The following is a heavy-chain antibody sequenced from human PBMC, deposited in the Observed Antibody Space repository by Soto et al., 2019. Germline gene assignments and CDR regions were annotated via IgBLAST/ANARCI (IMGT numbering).Heavy chain of an antibody. CDR1: GDSMTKYY. CDR3: ARTVGAAYYFDF. D-gene: IGHD1-26*01. Sequence: QVQLQESGPGLVEPSETLSLTCTVSGDSMTKYYWSWIRQPAGKGLEWIGRVYTSGSTNYNPSLKSRVTMSIDTSNKHFSLTLKSVTAADTAVYYCARTVGAAYYFDFWGQGALVTVSS. CDR2: VYTSGST. V-gene: IGHV4-4*07. J-gene: IGHJ4*02.